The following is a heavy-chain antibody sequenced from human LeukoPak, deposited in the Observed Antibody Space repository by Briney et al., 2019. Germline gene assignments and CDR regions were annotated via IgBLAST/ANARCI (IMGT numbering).Heavy chain of an antibody. CDR3: ARVPKEDSSGYYYAFDY. V-gene: IGHV4-30-4*01. D-gene: IGHD3-22*01. CDR2: IYYSGST. J-gene: IGHJ4*02. CDR1: GGSISSGDYY. Sequence: PSETLSLTCTVPGGSISSGDYYWSWIRQPPGKGLEWIAYIYYSGSTYYNPSLKSRVTISVDTSKNQFSLKLSSVTAADTAVYYCARVPKEDSSGYYYAFDYWGQGTLVTVSS.